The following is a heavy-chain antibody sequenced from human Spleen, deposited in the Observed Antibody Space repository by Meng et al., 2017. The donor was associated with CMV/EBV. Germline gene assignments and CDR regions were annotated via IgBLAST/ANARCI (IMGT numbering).Heavy chain of an antibody. Sequence: ESLKISCAASGFPFSNAWMSWVRQAPGKGLEWVGRIKSKTDGGTTDYAAPVKGRFTISRHDSKYTLYLQMSSLKTEDTAVYYCTTAPHTVPRLNIVLVPAWCQGTLVTVSS. CDR2: IKSKTDGGTT. CDR3: TTAPHTVPRLNIVLVPA. J-gene: IGHJ5*02. CDR1: GFPFSNAW. V-gene: IGHV3-15*01. D-gene: IGHD2-2*01.